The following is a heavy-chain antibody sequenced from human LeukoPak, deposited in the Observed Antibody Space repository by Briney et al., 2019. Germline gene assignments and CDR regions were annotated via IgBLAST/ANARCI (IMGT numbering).Heavy chain of an antibody. CDR2: ISGSGGST. CDR1: GFTFSSYA. V-gene: IGHV3-23*01. Sequence: PGGSPRLSCAASGFTFSSYAMSWVRQAPGKGLEWVSAISGSGGSTYYADSVKGRFTISRDNSKNTLYLQMNSLRAEDTAVYYCAKDLGAWLQLQYFDYWGQGTLVTVSS. J-gene: IGHJ4*02. D-gene: IGHD5-24*01. CDR3: AKDLGAWLQLQYFDY.